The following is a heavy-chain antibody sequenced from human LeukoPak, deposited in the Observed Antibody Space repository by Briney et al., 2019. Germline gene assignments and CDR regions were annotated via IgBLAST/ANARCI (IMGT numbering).Heavy chain of an antibody. D-gene: IGHD3-22*01. CDR2: ISSSSSYT. V-gene: IGHV3-11*05. Sequence: PGGSLRLSCAASGFTFSDYYMSWIRQAPGKGLEWVSYISSSSSYTNYADSVKGRFTISRDNAKNSLYLQMNSLRAEDTAVYYCARDPHPYYYDSSGPFRAFDIWGQGTMVTVSS. CDR1: GFTFSDYY. CDR3: ARDPHPYYYDSSGPFRAFDI. J-gene: IGHJ3*02.